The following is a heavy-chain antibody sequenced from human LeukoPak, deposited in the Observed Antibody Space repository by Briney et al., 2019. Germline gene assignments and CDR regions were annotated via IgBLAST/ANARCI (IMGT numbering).Heavy chain of an antibody. D-gene: IGHD3-3*01. Sequence: GRPLRLSCAASGFTFDDYAMHWVRQAPGKGLEWVSGISWNSGSIGYADSVKGRFTISRDNAKNSLCLQMNSLRAEDTALYYCAKDTYDFWPGIFDYWGQGTLVTVSS. CDR1: GFTFDDYA. CDR3: AKDTYDFWPGIFDY. CDR2: ISWNSGSI. J-gene: IGHJ4*02. V-gene: IGHV3-9*01.